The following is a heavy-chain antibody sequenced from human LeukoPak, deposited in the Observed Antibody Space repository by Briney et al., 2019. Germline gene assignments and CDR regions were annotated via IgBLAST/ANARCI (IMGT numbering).Heavy chain of an antibody. D-gene: IGHD4-17*01. Sequence: GGSLRLSCAASGFTFSSYSMNWVRQAPGKGLEWVSSISSSSSYIYYADSVKGRFTISRDNAKNSLYLQMNSLRAEDTAVYYCASPRLTTVTTDYYYGMDVWGQGTTVTVSS. CDR1: GFTFSSYS. J-gene: IGHJ6*02. CDR3: ASPRLTTVTTDYYYGMDV. V-gene: IGHV3-21*01. CDR2: ISSSSSYI.